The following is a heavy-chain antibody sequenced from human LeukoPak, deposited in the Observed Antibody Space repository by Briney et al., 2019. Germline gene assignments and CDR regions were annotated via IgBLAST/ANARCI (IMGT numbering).Heavy chain of an antibody. J-gene: IGHJ6*02. CDR3: ARDRAYYYDSGAYGDYYYYGMDF. Sequence: GGSLRLSCAASGFTFSGYYMSWIRQAPGKGLEWVSYISSSGSTIYYADSVKGRFTISRDNAKNSLYLQMNSLRAEDTAVYYCARDRAYYYDSGAYGDYYYYGMDFWGQGTRVTVSS. D-gene: IGHD3-22*01. V-gene: IGHV3-11*01. CDR1: GFTFSGYY. CDR2: ISSSGSTI.